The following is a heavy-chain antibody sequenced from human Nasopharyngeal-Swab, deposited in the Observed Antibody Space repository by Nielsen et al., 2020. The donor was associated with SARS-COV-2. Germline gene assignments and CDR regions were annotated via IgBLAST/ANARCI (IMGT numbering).Heavy chain of an antibody. CDR3: AREYRVADYDYVWGSSGLPFDY. D-gene: IGHD3-16*01. V-gene: IGHV3-43*01. CDR2: ISWDGGST. J-gene: IGHJ4*02. Sequence: GESLKISCAASGFTFDDYTMHWVRQAPGKGLEWVSLISWDGGSTYYADSVKGRFTISRDNSKNTLYLQMNSLRAEDTAVYYCAREYRVADYDYVWGSSGLPFDYWGQGTLVTVSS. CDR1: GFTFDDYT.